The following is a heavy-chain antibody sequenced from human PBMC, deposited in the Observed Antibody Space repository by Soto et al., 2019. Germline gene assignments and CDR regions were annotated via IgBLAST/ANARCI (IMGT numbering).Heavy chain of an antibody. Sequence: SENLSLTCTVSGGSISSSSYYWGWVRQPPGKGLEWIGSIYYSGSTYYNPSLKSRVTISVDTSKNQFSLKLSSVTAADTAVYYCARHIVGATFGYWGQGTLVTVSS. J-gene: IGHJ4*02. CDR1: GGSISSSSYY. V-gene: IGHV4-39*01. D-gene: IGHD1-26*01. CDR3: ARHIVGATFGY. CDR2: IYYSGST.